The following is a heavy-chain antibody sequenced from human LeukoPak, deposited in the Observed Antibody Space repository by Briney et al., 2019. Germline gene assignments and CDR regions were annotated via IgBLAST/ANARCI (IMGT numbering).Heavy chain of an antibody. CDR1: GFTFNTYA. CDR2: IIGSGNSI. J-gene: IGHJ4*02. D-gene: IGHD3-16*02. V-gene: IGHV3-23*01. Sequence: AGGSLRLSCAASGFTFNTYAMSWVRQAPGKGLEWVSLIIGSGNSIHYADSVKGRFTISRDNFKNTVFLQLNSLRPEDTAVYYCAKHGDNVWGSFRFGLDYWGQGTLVTVSS. CDR3: AKHGDNVWGSFRFGLDY.